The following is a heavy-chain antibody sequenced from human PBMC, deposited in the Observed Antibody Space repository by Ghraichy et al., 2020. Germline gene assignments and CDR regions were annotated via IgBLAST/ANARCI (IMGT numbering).Heavy chain of an antibody. Sequence: SETLSLTCTVSGGSISSYYWSWIRQPPGMGLEWIGYIYYSGNTNYNPSIKSRVAKSRDTTKTQFSLRLTSVTAADTAVYYCARGLYGSNWYAVDFWGQGTLVTVSS. D-gene: IGHD6-13*01. CDR3: ARGLYGSNWYAVDF. CDR2: IYYSGNT. J-gene: IGHJ4*02. CDR1: GGSISSYY. V-gene: IGHV4-59*01.